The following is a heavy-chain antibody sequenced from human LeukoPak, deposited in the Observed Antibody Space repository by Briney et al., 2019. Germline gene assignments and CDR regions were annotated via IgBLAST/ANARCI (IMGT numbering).Heavy chain of an antibody. CDR1: GFTVSSNY. J-gene: IGHJ4*02. V-gene: IGHV3-53*01. CDR2: IYSGGST. CDR3: ARDSYSGSPPDY. Sequence: GGSLRLSCAASGFTVSSNYMSWVRRAPGKGLEWVSVIYSGGSTYYADSVKGRFTISRDNSKNTLYLQMNSLRAEDTAVYYCARDSYSGSPPDYWGQGTLVTVSS. D-gene: IGHD1-26*01.